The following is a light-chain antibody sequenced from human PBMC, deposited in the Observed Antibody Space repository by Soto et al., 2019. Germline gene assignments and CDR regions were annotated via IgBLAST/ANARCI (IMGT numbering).Light chain of an antibody. V-gene: IGKV1-39*01. CDR3: QQSYSTPRT. Sequence: DIQMTQSPSSLSASVGDRVTITCRASQSISSSLNWYQQKPGKAPKLLIYAAPSLQSGVPSRFSGSRSGTDFTLTISSRQPEDFATYYCQQSYSTPRTFGQGTKVEIK. J-gene: IGKJ1*01. CDR2: AAP. CDR1: QSISSS.